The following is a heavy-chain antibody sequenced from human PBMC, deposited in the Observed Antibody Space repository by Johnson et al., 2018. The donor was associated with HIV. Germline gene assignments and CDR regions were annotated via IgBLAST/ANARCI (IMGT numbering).Heavy chain of an antibody. CDR1: GFTFDDYG. Sequence: VQLVESGGGLVKPGGSLRLSCAASGFTFDDYGMSWVRQAPGKGLEWVSGINWNGGSTGYEESVQGRFTISRDNAKNTLYLHMNSLRAEDTAVYYCARDHDGQQLGFAFDIWGQGTMVTVSS. J-gene: IGHJ3*02. CDR3: ARDHDGQQLGFAFDI. V-gene: IGHV3-20*04. CDR2: INWNGGST. D-gene: IGHD6-13*01.